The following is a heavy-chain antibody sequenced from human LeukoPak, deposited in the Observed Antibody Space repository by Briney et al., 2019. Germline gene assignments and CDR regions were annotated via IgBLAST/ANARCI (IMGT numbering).Heavy chain of an antibody. Sequence: SETLSLTCTVSNASISSNTYYRAWIRQPPGKGLEYIGSINYRGSTYYNPSLKSRVTLSVDTSKNQFSLKLSSVTAADTAVYYCARETSQKGAHYMDVWGKGTTVTISS. CDR3: ARETSQKGAHYMDV. CDR2: INYRGST. D-gene: IGHD3-16*01. CDR1: NASISSNTYY. J-gene: IGHJ6*03. V-gene: IGHV4-39*07.